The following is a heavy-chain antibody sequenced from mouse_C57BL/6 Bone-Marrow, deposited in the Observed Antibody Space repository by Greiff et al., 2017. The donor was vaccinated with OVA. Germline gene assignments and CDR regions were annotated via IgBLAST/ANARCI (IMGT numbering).Heavy chain of an antibody. CDR1: GYAFSSSW. Sequence: QVQLKESGPELVKPGASVKISCKASGYAFSSSWMNWVKQRPGKGLEWIGRIYPGDGDTNYNGKFKGKATLTADKSSSTAYMQLSSLTSEDSAVYFCARSDYYGRGFDYWGQGTTLTVSS. J-gene: IGHJ2*01. D-gene: IGHD1-1*01. V-gene: IGHV1-82*01. CDR2: IYPGDGDT. CDR3: ARSDYYGRGFDY.